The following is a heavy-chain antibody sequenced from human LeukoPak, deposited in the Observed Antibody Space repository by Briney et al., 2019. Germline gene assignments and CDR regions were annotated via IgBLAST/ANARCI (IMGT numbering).Heavy chain of an antibody. CDR3: ARETPRRGETRDGYR. V-gene: IGHV3-23*01. Sequence: GSLRLSCAASRFTFSSYAMNWVRQAPGKGLEWVSQISGSGGETYYADSVQGRFTISRDNPKNLLFLQINSLRVEDTAVYYCARETPRRGETRDGYRWGQGTVVTVSS. CDR2: ISGSGGET. CDR1: RFTFSSYA. D-gene: IGHD5-24*01. J-gene: IGHJ4*02.